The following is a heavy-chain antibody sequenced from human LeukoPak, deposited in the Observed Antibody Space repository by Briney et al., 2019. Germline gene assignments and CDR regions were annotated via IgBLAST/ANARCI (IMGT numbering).Heavy chain of an antibody. CDR1: GFTLSSYS. V-gene: IGHV3-21*01. D-gene: IGHD3-10*01. Sequence: GGSLRLSCAASGFTLSSYSMNWVRQAPGKGLEWVSSISSSSSYIYYADSVKGRFTISRDNAKNSLYLQMNSLRAEDTAVYYCARDIWFGIDAFDIWGQGTMVTVSS. CDR3: ARDIWFGIDAFDI. J-gene: IGHJ3*02. CDR2: ISSSSSYI.